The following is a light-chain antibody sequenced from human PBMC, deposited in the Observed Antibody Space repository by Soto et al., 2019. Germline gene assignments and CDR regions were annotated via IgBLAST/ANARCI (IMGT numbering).Light chain of an antibody. J-gene: IGLJ1*01. CDR1: SSDIGAYDY. Sequence: QSALTQPASLSGSPGQSITISCTGTSSDIGAYDYVSWFQQHPGKAPKLMISEVNNRPSGVSNRFSGSKSGNTAYLTISGLQVEDEADYFCSSYGGSNNYLFGTGTKLTVL. CDR2: EVN. CDR3: SSYGGSNNYL. V-gene: IGLV2-14*01.